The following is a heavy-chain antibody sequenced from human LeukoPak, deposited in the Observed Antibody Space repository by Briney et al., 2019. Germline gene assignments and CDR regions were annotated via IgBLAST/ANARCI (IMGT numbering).Heavy chain of an antibody. Sequence: SETLSLTCTVSGGSISTSDYYWDWIRQPPGKGLEWIGSISYGGSTYYNPSLKSRVTISVDTSKNQFSLRLSSVTAADTALYYCARQGNRNNLYYCDYWGQGTLVTVSS. D-gene: IGHD1/OR15-1a*01. CDR1: GGSISTSDYY. J-gene: IGHJ4*02. V-gene: IGHV4-39*01. CDR2: ISYGGST. CDR3: ARQGNRNNLYYCDY.